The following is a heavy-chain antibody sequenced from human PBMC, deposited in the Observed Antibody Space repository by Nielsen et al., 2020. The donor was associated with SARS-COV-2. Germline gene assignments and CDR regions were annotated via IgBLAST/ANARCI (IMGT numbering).Heavy chain of an antibody. CDR3: NLVAAH. CDR2: IEEHGGEG. J-gene: IGHJ4*02. Sequence: GESLKISCAASGFSFSDHWMTWVRQAPGKGLEWVANIEEHGGEGFYVDSVKGRFTISRDNAKNTLYLQMNSLRAEDTAVYYCNLVAAHWGQGTLVTVSS. CDR1: GFSFSDHW. D-gene: IGHD2-15*01. V-gene: IGHV3-7*01.